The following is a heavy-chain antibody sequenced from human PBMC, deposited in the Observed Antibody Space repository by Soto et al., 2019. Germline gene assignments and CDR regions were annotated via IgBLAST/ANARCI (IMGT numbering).Heavy chain of an antibody. CDR3: ARESLGAKGADH. J-gene: IGHJ4*02. CDR2: IIPIIGVT. V-gene: IGHV1-69*17. D-gene: IGHD3-16*01. Sequence: QVQLVQSGAEVKRPGSSVKVSCESSGDTFNSYVISWVRQAPGQGLEWMGGIIPIIGVTHYAQKFQGRVTITALSSTGTAYMELTNLGCEDTALYGCARESLGAKGADHWGQGTLVTVSS. CDR1: GDTFNSYV.